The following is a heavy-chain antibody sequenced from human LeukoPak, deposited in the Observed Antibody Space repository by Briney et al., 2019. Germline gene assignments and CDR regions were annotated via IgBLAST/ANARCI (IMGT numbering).Heavy chain of an antibody. CDR1: GFTFSSYS. D-gene: IGHD6-13*01. Sequence: TGGSLRLSCAASGFTFSSYSMNWVRQAPGKGLEWVSSISSSSSYIYYADSVKGRFTISRDNSKNTLYLQMNSLRAEDTAVYYCAKFPAAAGHFDYWGQGTLVPVSS. CDR3: AKFPAAAGHFDY. V-gene: IGHV3-21*01. CDR2: ISSSSSYI. J-gene: IGHJ4*02.